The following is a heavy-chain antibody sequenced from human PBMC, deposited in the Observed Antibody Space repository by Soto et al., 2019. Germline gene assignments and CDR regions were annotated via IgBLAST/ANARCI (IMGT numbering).Heavy chain of an antibody. J-gene: IGHJ6*02. D-gene: IGHD3-3*01. V-gene: IGHV4-59*12. CDR3: ARDREGITIFGVAPRGMDV. CDR1: GGSISSYY. CDR2: IYYSGST. Sequence: SETLSLTCTVSGGSISSYYWSWIRQPPGKGLEWIGYIYYSGSTYYNPSLKSRVTISVDTSKNQFSLKLSSVTAADTAVYYCARDREGITIFGVAPRGMDVWGQGTTVTVSS.